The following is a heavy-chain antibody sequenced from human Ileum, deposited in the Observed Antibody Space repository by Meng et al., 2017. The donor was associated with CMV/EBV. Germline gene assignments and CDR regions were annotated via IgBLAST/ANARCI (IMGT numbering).Heavy chain of an antibody. CDR1: GNFFTGYY. CDR2: INLNSGVI. J-gene: IGHJ4*02. CDR3: ARENWVYDY. D-gene: IGHD7-27*01. Sequence: QKQRVQSGTEMKKLVAAVKVSGKASGNFFTGYYMHWVRQAPGQGLEWVGCINLNSGVIDFAQKFQSRITLTRDTSITTAYMELTRLIYDDTAVYYCARENWVYDYWGQGTLVTVSS. V-gene: IGHV1-2*02.